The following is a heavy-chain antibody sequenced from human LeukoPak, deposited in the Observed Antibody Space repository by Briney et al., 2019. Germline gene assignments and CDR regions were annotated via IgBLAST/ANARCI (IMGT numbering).Heavy chain of an antibody. CDR3: ARAGYDFWSGHMMRGWFDP. CDR1: GGSISSYY. D-gene: IGHD3-3*01. Sequence: PSETLSLTCTVSGGSISSYYWSWIRQPPGKGLEWIGYIYYSGSTNYNPSLKSRVTISVDTSKNQFSLKLSSVTAADTAVYYCARAGYDFWSGHMMRGWFDPWGQGTLVTVSS. J-gene: IGHJ5*02. V-gene: IGHV4-59*01. CDR2: IYYSGST.